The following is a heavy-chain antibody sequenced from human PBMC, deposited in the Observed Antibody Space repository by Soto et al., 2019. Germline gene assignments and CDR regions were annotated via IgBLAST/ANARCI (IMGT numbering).Heavy chain of an antibody. CDR3: ASLYDDSSGYYFDY. CDR1: GGSISSYY. CDR2: IYYSGST. Sequence: SETLSLTCTVSGGSISSYYWSWIRQPPGKGLEWIGYIYYSGSTNYNPSLKSRVTISVDTSKNQFSLKLSPVTAADTAVYYCASLYDDSSGYYFDYWGQGTMVTVSS. V-gene: IGHV4-59*01. J-gene: IGHJ4*02. D-gene: IGHD3-22*01.